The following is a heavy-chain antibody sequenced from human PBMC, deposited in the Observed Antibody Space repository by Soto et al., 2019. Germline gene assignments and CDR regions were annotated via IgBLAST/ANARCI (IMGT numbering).Heavy chain of an antibody. CDR1: GGSINTAGDY. CDR2: IHSSGSI. D-gene: IGHD3-10*01. J-gene: IGHJ2*01. Sequence: QVQLMESGPGLVRPSQTLSLTCTVSGGSINTAGDYWNWMRQRPGEGLEWIGSIHSSGSIYYTPSLKGRVQVSADTSMSQSSLRVDSVTAAHPPVFYCVRGKRGPWYFDLCGRCTLVAVSS. CDR3: VRGKRGPWYFDL. V-gene: IGHV4-31*03.